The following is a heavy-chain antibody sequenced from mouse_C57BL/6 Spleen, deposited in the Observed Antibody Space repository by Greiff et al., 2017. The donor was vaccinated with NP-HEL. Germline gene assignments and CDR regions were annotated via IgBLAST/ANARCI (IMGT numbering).Heavy chain of an antibody. CDR2: IWGDGST. V-gene: IGHV2-3*01. CDR3: AKRVMWDYDGEVYATDS. CDR1: GFSLTSYG. Sequence: QVQLKESGPGLVAPSQRLSITCTVSGFSLTSYGVSWVRQPPGKGLEWLGVIWGDGSTNYHSALICRLSISKDNSKSQGVSKLNSLQTDDIATYYCAKRVMWDYDGEVYATDSLGQGTSVTVAS. D-gene: IGHD2-4*01. J-gene: IGHJ4*01.